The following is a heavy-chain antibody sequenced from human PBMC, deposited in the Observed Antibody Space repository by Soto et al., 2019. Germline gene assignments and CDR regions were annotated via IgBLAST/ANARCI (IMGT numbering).Heavy chain of an antibody. D-gene: IGHD6-13*01. CDR1: GYTFTSYA. J-gene: IGHJ4*02. CDR3: ARAQQQRVRGWPYY. CDR2: INAGNGNT. V-gene: IGHV1-3*01. Sequence: ASVKVSCKASGYTFTSYAMHWVRQAPAQTLEWMGWINAGNGNTKYSQKFQGRVTITRVTSASTAYMELSSLRSEDTAVYYCARAQQQRVRGWPYYWGQGTLGTVSS.